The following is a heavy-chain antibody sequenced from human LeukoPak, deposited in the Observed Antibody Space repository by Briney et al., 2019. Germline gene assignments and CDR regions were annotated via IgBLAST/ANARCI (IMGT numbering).Heavy chain of an antibody. CDR3: ARLVGATGGY. CDR1: GGSFSGYY. J-gene: IGHJ4*02. Sequence: SETLSLTCAVYGGSFSGYYWSWIRQPPGKGLEWIGEINHSGSTNYNPSLKSRVTISVDASKNQFSLKLSSVTAADTAVYYCARLVGATGGYWGQGALVTVSS. D-gene: IGHD1-26*01. CDR2: INHSGST. V-gene: IGHV4-34*01.